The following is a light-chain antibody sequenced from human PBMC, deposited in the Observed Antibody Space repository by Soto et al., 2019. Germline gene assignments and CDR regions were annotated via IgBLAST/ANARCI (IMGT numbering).Light chain of an antibody. CDR2: DVS. CDR3: SSYTRSDTGV. V-gene: IGLV2-14*01. CDR1: SSDVGGYNY. Sequence: QSVLTQPASVSGSPGQSITISCTGTSSDVGGYNYVSWYQQHPGRAPKLIIYDVSNRPSGVSNRFSGSKSGNTASLTISGLQAEDEADYYCSSYTRSDTGVFGGGTKLTV. J-gene: IGLJ2*01.